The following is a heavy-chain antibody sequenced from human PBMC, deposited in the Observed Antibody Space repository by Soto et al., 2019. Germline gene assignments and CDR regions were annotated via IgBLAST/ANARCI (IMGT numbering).Heavy chain of an antibody. CDR3: AALLDYYDSSGRFDY. CDR1: GFTFTSSA. J-gene: IGHJ4*02. Sequence: QMQLVQSGPEVKKPGTSVKVSCKASGFTFTSSAVQWVRQARGQRLEWIGWIVVGSGNTNYAQKFQERVTITRDMSTSTAYMELSSLRSEDTAVYYCAALLDYYDSSGRFDYWGQGTLVTVSS. D-gene: IGHD3-22*01. V-gene: IGHV1-58*01. CDR2: IVVGSGNT.